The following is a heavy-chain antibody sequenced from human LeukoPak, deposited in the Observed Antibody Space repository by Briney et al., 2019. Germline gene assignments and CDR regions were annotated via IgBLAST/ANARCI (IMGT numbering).Heavy chain of an antibody. CDR2: ISGSGGST. J-gene: IGHJ4*02. CDR1: GFTFSSYA. V-gene: IGHV3-23*01. D-gene: IGHD6-19*01. CDR3: ARRSQYSSGWDPIDY. Sequence: GGSLRLSCAASGFTFSSYAMSWVRQAPGKGLEWVSAISGSGGSTYYADSVKGRITISRDNSKNTLYLQMNSLRAEDTAVYYCARRSQYSSGWDPIDYWGQGTLVTVSS.